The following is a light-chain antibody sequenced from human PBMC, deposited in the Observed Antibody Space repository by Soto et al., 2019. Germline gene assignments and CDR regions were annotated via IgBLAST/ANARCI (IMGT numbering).Light chain of an antibody. CDR1: RSDVGGYNY. CDR3: SSYAGSNIYV. V-gene: IGLV2-8*01. CDR2: EVS. Sequence: QSALTQPPSASGSPGQSVTISCTGTRSDVGGYNYVSWYQHHPGKAPKVMIYEVSKRPSGVPDRFSGSKSGNTASLTVSGLQAEDEADYYCSSYAGSNIYVFGTGTKLTVL. J-gene: IGLJ1*01.